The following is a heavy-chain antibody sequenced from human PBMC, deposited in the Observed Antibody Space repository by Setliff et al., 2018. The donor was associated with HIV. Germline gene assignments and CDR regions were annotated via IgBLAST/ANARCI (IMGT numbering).Heavy chain of an antibody. J-gene: IGHJ4*02. V-gene: IGHV4-38-2*01. CDR2: IYHSGST. CDR3: ARGSKGGFFDY. D-gene: IGHD3-16*01. Sequence: SETLSLTCAVSGYSISSGYYWGWIRQPPGKGLEWIGSIYHSGSTYDSPSLKSRVTISVDMSKNQFSLKLSSVTAADTAVYYCARGSKGGFFDYWGQGTLVTVSS. CDR1: GYSISSGYY.